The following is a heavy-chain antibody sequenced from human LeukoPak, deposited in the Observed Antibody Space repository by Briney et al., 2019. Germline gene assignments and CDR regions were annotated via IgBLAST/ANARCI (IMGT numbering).Heavy chain of an antibody. D-gene: IGHD5-18*01. Sequence: SETLSLTCTVSGGSIISISYFWGWIRQPPGKGMEWIGSIYYNGGTYYNPSLKSRVAISVDTPKNQVSLRLSSVTAADTAVYYCARALYGYGLIDYWGQGTLVTVSS. CDR2: IYYNGGT. CDR1: GGSIISISYF. J-gene: IGHJ4*02. V-gene: IGHV4-39*07. CDR3: ARALYGYGLIDY.